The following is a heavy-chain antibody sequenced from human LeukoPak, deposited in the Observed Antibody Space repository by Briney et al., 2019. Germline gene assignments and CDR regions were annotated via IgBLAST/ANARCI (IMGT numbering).Heavy chain of an antibody. CDR2: INHSGST. CDR3: ARRTTQLATVTVLSDYYYYMDV. CDR1: GGSFSGYY. J-gene: IGHJ6*03. D-gene: IGHD4-17*01. V-gene: IGHV4-34*01. Sequence: SETLPLTCAVYGGSFSGYYWSWIRQPPGKGLEWIGEINHSGSTNYNPSLKSRVTISVDTSKNQFSLKLSSVTAADTAVYYCARRTTQLATVTVLSDYYYYMDVWGKGTTVTVSS.